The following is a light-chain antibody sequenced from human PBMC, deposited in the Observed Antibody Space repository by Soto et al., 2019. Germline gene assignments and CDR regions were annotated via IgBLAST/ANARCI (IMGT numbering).Light chain of an antibody. J-gene: IGKJ5*01. V-gene: IGKV3-20*01. CDR2: DVS. Sequence: PRESSTLSFRATQSVASSSLAWYQQKPGQAPSLLIYDVSSRATGIPDRFSGSGSGTDFTLTISRLEPEDFEVYYCQQYHNSPITFGQGTRLQTK. CDR1: QSVASSS. CDR3: QQYHNSPIT.